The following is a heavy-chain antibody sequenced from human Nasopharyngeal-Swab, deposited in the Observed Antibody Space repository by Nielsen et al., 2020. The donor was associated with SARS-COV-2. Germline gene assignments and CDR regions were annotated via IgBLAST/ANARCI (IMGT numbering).Heavy chain of an antibody. Sequence: SETLFLTCTVSGGSISSYYWSWIRQPPGKGLEWIGYIYYSGSTNYNPSLKSRVTISVDTSKNQFSLKLSSVTAADTAVYYCARGTTIFGVVITPFDYWGQGTLVTVSS. D-gene: IGHD3-3*01. J-gene: IGHJ4*02. CDR3: ARGTTIFGVVITPFDY. V-gene: IGHV4-59*13. CDR2: IYYSGST. CDR1: GGSISSYY.